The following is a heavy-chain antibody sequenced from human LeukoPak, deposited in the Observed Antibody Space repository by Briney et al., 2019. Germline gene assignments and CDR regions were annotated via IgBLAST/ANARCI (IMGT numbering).Heavy chain of an antibody. CDR2: IYASGNT. D-gene: IGHD4-23*01. J-gene: IGHJ4*02. CDR3: ARGDNLLRWNGAFDF. CDR1: GGSISSYY. Sequence: PSETLSLTCTVSGGSISSYYWSWIRQPTGKGLEWIGRIYASGNTNYNPSLKSRVTMSQDTSENQFALKLTSVTAADTAVYYCARGDNLLRWNGAFDFWGRGTLVTVSS. V-gene: IGHV4-4*07.